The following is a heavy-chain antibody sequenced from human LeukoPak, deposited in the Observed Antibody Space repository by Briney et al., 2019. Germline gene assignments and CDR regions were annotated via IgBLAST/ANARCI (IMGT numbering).Heavy chain of an antibody. CDR2: IYYSGRT. V-gene: IGHV4-31*03. D-gene: IGHD6-19*01. Sequence: HPSETLSLTCPVSGGSISSGVYYWSWIRQHPGKGLEWIGYIYYSGRTYYNSSLKSRVTISVDTSKNQFSLKLSSVTAADTAVYYCARGGSGWLFDYWGQGTLVTVSS. CDR1: GGSISSGVYY. CDR3: ARGGSGWLFDY. J-gene: IGHJ4*02.